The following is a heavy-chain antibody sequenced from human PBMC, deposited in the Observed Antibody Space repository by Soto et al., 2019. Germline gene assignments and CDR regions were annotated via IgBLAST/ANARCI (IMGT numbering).Heavy chain of an antibody. D-gene: IGHD5-12*01. V-gene: IGHV4-39*01. CDR2: IYYSGST. J-gene: IGHJ4*02. Sequence: SETLSLTCTVSGGSISSSTYYWGWIRQPPGKGLEWIGSIYYSGSTYYSPSLKSRLTISVDTSKNQFSLKLSSVTAADSAVYFCVKASDGAWPYYFDSWGQGTLVTVSS. CDR1: GGSISSSTYY. CDR3: VKASDGAWPYYFDS.